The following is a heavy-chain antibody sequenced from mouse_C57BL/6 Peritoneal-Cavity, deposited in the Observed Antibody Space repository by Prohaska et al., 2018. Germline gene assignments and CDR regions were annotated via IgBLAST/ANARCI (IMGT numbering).Heavy chain of an antibody. V-gene: IGHV1-55*01. D-gene: IGHD3-2*02. Sequence: SVKMSCKASGYTFTSYWITWVKQRPGQGLEWIGDIYPGRGSTNYNEKFKSKATLTVDTSSSTAYMQLSSLTSEDSAVYYCANQAYFDYWGQGTTLTVSS. CDR2: IYPGRGST. CDR3: ANQAYFDY. J-gene: IGHJ2*01. CDR1: GYTFTSYW.